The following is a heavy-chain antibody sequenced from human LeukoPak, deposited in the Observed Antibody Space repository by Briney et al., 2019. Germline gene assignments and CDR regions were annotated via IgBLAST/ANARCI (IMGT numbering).Heavy chain of an antibody. D-gene: IGHD6-13*01. Sequence: SETLSLTCTVSGGSISSSSYYWGWIRQPPGKGLEWIGSIYYSGSTYYNPSLKSRVTVSVDTSKSQFSLKLSSVTAADTAVYYCAGQFIAAADQLFDYWGQGTLVTVSS. CDR2: IYYSGST. CDR1: GGSISSSSYY. J-gene: IGHJ4*02. CDR3: AGQFIAAADQLFDY. V-gene: IGHV4-39*01.